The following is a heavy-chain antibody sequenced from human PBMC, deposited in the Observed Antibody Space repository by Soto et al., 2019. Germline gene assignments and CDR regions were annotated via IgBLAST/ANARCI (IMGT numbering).Heavy chain of an antibody. J-gene: IGHJ6*02. CDR1: GGSISSGGYY. CDR3: ARDRDYYDSSGYGPGYYGMDV. D-gene: IGHD3-22*01. V-gene: IGHV4-31*03. Sequence: SETLSLTCTVSGGSISSGGYYWSWIRQHPGKGLEWIGYIYYSGSTYYNPSLKSRVTISVDTSKNQFSLKLSSVTAADTAVYYCARDRDYYDSSGYGPGYYGMDVWGQGTTVTVSS. CDR2: IYYSGST.